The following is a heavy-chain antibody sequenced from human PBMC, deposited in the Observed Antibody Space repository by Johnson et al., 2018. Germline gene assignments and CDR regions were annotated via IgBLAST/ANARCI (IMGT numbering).Heavy chain of an antibody. Sequence: QVQLQESGPGLVKPSETLSLTCTVSGGSISSYYWSWIRQPPGNGLEWIGYIYYSGSTNYNPSLKSRVPISEDTPKNQFSLKLSSVTAADKGVYYWARVYEYRWGNDAFDIWGQGTMVTVSS. D-gene: IGHD3-16*01. CDR2: IYYSGST. J-gene: IGHJ3*02. V-gene: IGHV4-59*01. CDR3: ARVYEYRWGNDAFDI. CDR1: GGSISSYY.